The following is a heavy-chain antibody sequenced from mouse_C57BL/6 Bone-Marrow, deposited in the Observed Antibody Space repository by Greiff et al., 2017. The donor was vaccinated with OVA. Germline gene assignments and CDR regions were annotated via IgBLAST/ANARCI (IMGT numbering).Heavy chain of an antibody. CDR1: GYSFTDYN. CDR2: INPNYGTT. V-gene: IGHV1-39*01. Sequence: LQESGPELVKPGASVKISCKASGYSFTDYNMNWVKQSNGKSLEWIGVINPNYGTTSYNQKFKGKATLTVDQSSSTAYMQLNSLTSDDSAVYYFAFYYGSSYRYFDVWGTGTTVTVSS. CDR3: AFYYGSSYRYFDV. J-gene: IGHJ1*03. D-gene: IGHD1-1*01.